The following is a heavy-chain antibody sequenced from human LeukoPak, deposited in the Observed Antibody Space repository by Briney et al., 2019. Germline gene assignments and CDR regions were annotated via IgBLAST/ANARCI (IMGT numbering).Heavy chain of an antibody. CDR2: IVVGSGNT. CDR1: RFTFTSSA. V-gene: IGHV1-58*02. Sequence: ASVKVSCKASRFTFTSSAMQWVRQARGQRLEWIGWIVVGSGNTNYAQKFQERVTITRDMSTSTAYMELSSLRSEDTAVYYCAAAASRGVVDYWGQGTLVTVSS. CDR3: AAAASRGVVDY. J-gene: IGHJ4*02. D-gene: IGHD3-10*01.